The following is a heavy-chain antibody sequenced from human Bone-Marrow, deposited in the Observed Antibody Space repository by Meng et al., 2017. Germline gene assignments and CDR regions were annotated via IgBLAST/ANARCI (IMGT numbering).Heavy chain of an antibody. Sequence: LHLVEVWGGLVKLGGSLRLSCAASGFTFSSYDMHWVRQATGKGLEWVGGRKSNVDGGTVDYAAAVKGRFFISRDDSENTFYLQMNSLKTEDTAVYYCSGHVDYWGHGTLVTVSS. V-gene: IGHV3-15*01. CDR2: RKSNVDGGTV. CDR3: SGHVDY. J-gene: IGHJ4*01. CDR1: GFTFSSYD.